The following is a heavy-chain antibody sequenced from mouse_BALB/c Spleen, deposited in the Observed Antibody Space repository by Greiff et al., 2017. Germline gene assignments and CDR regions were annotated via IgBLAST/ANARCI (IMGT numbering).Heavy chain of an antibody. CDR2: IYPGNGDT. CDR3: ARSLLWLRRGRMDY. J-gene: IGHJ4*01. CDR1: GYTFTSYN. Sequence: QVQLQQPGAELVKPGASVKMSCKASGYTFTSYNMHWVKQTPGQGLEWIGAIYPGNGDTSYNQKFKGKATLTADKSSSTAYMQLSSLTSEDSAVYYGARSLLWLRRGRMDYWGQGTSVTVSS. D-gene: IGHD2-2*01. V-gene: IGHV1-12*01.